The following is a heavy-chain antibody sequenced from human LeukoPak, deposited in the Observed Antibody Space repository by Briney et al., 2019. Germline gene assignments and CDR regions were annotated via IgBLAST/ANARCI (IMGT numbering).Heavy chain of an antibody. V-gene: IGHV5-51*01. CDR3: ARLRMAYTGYDAFVY. J-gene: IGHJ4*02. D-gene: IGHD5-12*01. CDR2: IYPGDSET. Sequence: GASLQISCKCSGSSFPTYWIGWVRQLPGKGLEWMGIIYPGDSETRYSPSFQGQVTISADKSISTAYLQSSSLKASDTAMYYCARLRMAYTGYDAFVYWGQGTLVTVSS. CDR1: GSSFPTYW.